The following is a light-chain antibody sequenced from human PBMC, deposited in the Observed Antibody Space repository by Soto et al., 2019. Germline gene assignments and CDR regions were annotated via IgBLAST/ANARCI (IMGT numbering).Light chain of an antibody. J-gene: IGKJ1*01. V-gene: IGKV1-5*01. CDR1: QRIATW. CDR3: QQYHLYWT. CDR2: GAS. Sequence: DIPFTQSPSTLSASVGDRVTITCRASQRIATWLAWYQHQPGSAPKLLIYGASTLQSGVPSRFSGSGSGAEFTLTIDNLQPEDFATYYCQQYHLYWTFGPGTKVDIK.